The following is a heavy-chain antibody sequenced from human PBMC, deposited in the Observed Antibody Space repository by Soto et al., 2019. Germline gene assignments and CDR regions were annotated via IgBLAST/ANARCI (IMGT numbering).Heavy chain of an antibody. D-gene: IGHD2-2*01. CDR3: AKNLYGTSTPFDY. Sequence: PGESLTISCAASGFTLSSYAMSWVRQAPGKGLEWVSGISGSDGSTYYADSVKGRFTISRDNSRSTLSLQMNSLRAEDTAVYYCAKNLYGTSTPFDYWGQGTLVTVPQ. CDR1: GFTLSSYA. J-gene: IGHJ4*02. CDR2: ISGSDGST. V-gene: IGHV3-23*01.